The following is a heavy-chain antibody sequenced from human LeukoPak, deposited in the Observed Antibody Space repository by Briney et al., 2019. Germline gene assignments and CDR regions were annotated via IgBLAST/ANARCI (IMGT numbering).Heavy chain of an antibody. CDR3: ARGDYGDYLGGQNFDY. Sequence: SETLSLTCTVSGGSISSYYWSWIRQPPGKGLEWLGYIYYSGGTNYNPSLKSRVTISVDTSKNQFSLKLSSVTAADTAVYYCARGDYGDYLGGQNFDYWGQGTLVTVSS. J-gene: IGHJ4*02. CDR1: GGSISSYY. D-gene: IGHD4-17*01. CDR2: IYYSGGT. V-gene: IGHV4-59*01.